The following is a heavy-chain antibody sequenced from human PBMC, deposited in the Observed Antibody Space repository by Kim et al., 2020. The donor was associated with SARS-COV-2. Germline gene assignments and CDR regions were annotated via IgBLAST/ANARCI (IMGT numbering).Heavy chain of an antibody. CDR3: ARALIAAAGYYYYYGMDV. V-gene: IGHV3-30*07. Sequence: GRFTISRDNSKNTLYLQMNSLRAEDTAVYYCARALIAAAGYYYYYGMDVWGQGTTVTVSS. J-gene: IGHJ6*02. D-gene: IGHD6-13*01.